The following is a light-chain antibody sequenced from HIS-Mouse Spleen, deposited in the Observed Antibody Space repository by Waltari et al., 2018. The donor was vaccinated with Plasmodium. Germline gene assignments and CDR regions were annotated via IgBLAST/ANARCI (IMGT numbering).Light chain of an antibody. CDR2: EVS. CDR3: SSYTSSSTLVV. J-gene: IGLJ3*02. V-gene: IGLV2-14*01. CDR1: SSDVGGYNY. Sequence: ASVSGSPGQSLTISCTGTSSDVGGYNYVSWYQQHPGKAPKLMIYEVSNRPSGVSNRFSGLQAEDEADYYCSSYTSSSTLVVFGGGTKLTVL.